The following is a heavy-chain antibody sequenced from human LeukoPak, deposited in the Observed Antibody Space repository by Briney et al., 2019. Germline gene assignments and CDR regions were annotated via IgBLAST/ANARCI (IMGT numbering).Heavy chain of an antibody. Sequence: GGSLRLSCAASGFTVSSIHMVWVRQAPGEGLEWVSVTYTGGNSYYADSVKGRFIISRGISKNTLYLQMNSLRAEDSALYYCARGGRGSAAVVAPRSFDIWGQGTMVTVSS. V-gene: IGHV3-53*01. CDR1: GFTVSSIH. D-gene: IGHD3-22*01. J-gene: IGHJ3*02. CDR3: ARGGRGSAAVVAPRSFDI. CDR2: TYTGGNS.